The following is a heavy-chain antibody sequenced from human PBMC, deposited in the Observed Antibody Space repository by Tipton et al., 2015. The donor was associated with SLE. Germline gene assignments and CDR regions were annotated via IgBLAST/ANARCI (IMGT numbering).Heavy chain of an antibody. J-gene: IGHJ4*02. CDR3: ARDGAYCSSTSCPGPFYDY. D-gene: IGHD2-2*01. CDR1: GFTLNNDW. CDR2: ISDRSSYI. V-gene: IGHV3-21*01. Sequence: GSLRLSCAASGFTLNNDWMHWVRQAPGKGLVWVSRISDRSSYIYYADSVKGRFTISRDNAKNSLYLQMNNLRAEDTAVYYCARDGAYCSSTSCPGPFYDYWGQGTLVTVSS.